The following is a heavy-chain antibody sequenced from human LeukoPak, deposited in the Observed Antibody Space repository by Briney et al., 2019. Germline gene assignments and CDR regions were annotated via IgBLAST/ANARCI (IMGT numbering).Heavy chain of an antibody. V-gene: IGHV3-48*04. Sequence: GGSLRLSCAASGFTFSNAWMNWVRQAPGKGLEWVSYISSSRGTTYYADSVKGRFAISRDNAKNSPYLQMNGLRAEDAAVYFCARGSDNSSPAHLYYLDSWGQGTLVTVSS. J-gene: IGHJ4*02. CDR3: ARGSDNSSPAHLYYLDS. CDR2: ISSSRGTT. CDR1: GFTFSNAW. D-gene: IGHD6-13*01.